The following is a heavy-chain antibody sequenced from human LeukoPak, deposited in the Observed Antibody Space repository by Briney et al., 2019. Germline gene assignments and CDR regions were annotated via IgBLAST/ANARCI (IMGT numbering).Heavy chain of an antibody. CDR1: GGSISSYY. CDR2: IYYSGST. D-gene: IGHD1-26*01. V-gene: IGHV4-59*05. Sequence: SETLSLTCTVSGGSISSYYWSWIRQPPGKGLEWIGSIYYSGSTYYNPSLKSRVTISVDTSKNQFSLKLSSVTAADTAVYYCARLFQLGAPHWGQGTLVTVSS. J-gene: IGHJ4*02. CDR3: ARLFQLGAPH.